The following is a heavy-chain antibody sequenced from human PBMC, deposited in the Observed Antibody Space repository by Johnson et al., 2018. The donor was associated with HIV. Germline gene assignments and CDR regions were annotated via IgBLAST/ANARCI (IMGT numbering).Heavy chain of an antibody. J-gene: IGHJ3*02. CDR1: GFTFDDYG. V-gene: IGHV3-66*01. CDR2: IYSGGST. CDR3: ARVISDYEWAFDI. Sequence: VQLVESGGGVVRPGGSLRLSCAASGFTFDDYGMSWVRQAPGKGLEWVSVIYSGGSTYYADSVKGRFTISRDNSKNTLYLQMNSLRAEDTAVYYCARVISDYEWAFDIWGQGTMVTVSS. D-gene: IGHD4-17*01.